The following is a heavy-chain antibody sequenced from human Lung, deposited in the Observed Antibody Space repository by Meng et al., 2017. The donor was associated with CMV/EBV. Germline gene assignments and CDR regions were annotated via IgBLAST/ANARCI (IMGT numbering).Heavy chain of an antibody. D-gene: IGHD4-11*01. J-gene: IGHJ6*02. CDR3: ARDRTVTTSLYYYYYGMAV. CDR1: GFTFSSYE. V-gene: IGHV3-48*03. Sequence: SXKISXXASGFTFSSYEMNWVRQAPGKGLEWVSYISSSGSTIYYADSVKGRFTISRDNAKNSLYLQMNSLRAEDTAVYYCARDRTVTTSLYYYYYGMAVWGQGTXVTVAS. CDR2: ISSSGSTI.